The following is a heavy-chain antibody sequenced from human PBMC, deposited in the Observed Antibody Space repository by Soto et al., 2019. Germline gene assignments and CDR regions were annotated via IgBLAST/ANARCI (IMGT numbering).Heavy chain of an antibody. CDR3: ARGRAGIAVAGTRLDAFDI. CDR2: VSAYNGNT. V-gene: IGHV1-18*01. D-gene: IGHD6-19*01. J-gene: IGHJ3*02. Sequence: ASVKVSCKASGYTFTSYGISWVRQAPGQGLEWMGWVSAYNGNTNYAQKLQGRVTMTTDTSTSTAYMELRSLRSDDTAVYYCARGRAGIAVAGTRLDAFDIWGQGTMVTVSS. CDR1: GYTFTSYG.